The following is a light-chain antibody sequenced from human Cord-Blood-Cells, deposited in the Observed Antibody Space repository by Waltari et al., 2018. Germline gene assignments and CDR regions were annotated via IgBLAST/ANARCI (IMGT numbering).Light chain of an antibody. V-gene: IGLV4-69*01. Sequence: QLVLTQSPSASASLGASVKLTCTLSRGHSSHAIAWHHQQPEKGPRYLMKLNSDGSHSKGDGIPDRFSGSSSGAERYLTISSLQSEDEADYYCQTWGTGNWVFGGGTKLTVL. CDR1: RGHSSHA. CDR2: LNSDGSH. CDR3: QTWGTGNWV. J-gene: IGLJ3*02.